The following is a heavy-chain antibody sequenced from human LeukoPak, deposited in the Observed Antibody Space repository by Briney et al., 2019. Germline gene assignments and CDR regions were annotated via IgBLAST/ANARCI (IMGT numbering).Heavy chain of an antibody. V-gene: IGHV3-21*01. Sequence: GGSLRLSCAASGFPFSNYSMTWVRQAPGKGLEWVSSITSNSSYISYADSVKGRFTISRDNSKNTLYLQMNSLRAEDTAVYYCARDRPYYGMDVWGQGTTVTVSS. J-gene: IGHJ6*02. CDR2: ITSNSSYI. CDR1: GFPFSNYS. CDR3: ARDRPYYGMDV.